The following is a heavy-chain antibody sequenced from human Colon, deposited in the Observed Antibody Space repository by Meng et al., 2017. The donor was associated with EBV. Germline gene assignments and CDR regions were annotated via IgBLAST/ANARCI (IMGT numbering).Heavy chain of an antibody. Sequence: LQWCTCPVPAAWCLFLSFSVNGWSVRECDCTWNRHHPGKGLEWIGEIDHRGNTKYNPSLKSRVTISLDTSKKQFSLKVSSVTAADSAVYYCARRGPSGNFSPWSQGALVTVSS. CDR2: IDHRGNT. J-gene: IGHJ5*02. D-gene: IGHD3-10*01. CDR3: ARRGPSGNFSP. CDR1: GWSVRECD. V-gene: IGHV4-34*01.